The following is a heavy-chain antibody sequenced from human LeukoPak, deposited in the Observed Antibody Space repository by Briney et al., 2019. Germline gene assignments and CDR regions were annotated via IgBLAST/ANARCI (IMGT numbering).Heavy chain of an antibody. CDR2: FRSKAYGGTT. Sequence: GGSLRLSCTASGFTFGDYAMSWVRQAPGKGLEWVGFFRSKAYGGTTEYAASVKGRFTISRDDSKSIAYLQMNSLKTEDTAVYYCTRDSSGYSGGFFDYWGQGTLVTVSS. CDR1: GFTFGDYA. V-gene: IGHV3-49*04. J-gene: IGHJ4*02. CDR3: TRDSSGYSGGFFDY. D-gene: IGHD3-22*01.